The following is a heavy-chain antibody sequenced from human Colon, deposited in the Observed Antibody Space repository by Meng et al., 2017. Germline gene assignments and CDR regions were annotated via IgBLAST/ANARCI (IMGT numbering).Heavy chain of an antibody. V-gene: IGHV4-34*01. Sequence: VQLHQWGAGLLKLSESMSISCAVYGGSFCGYYWSRIRQSPGKGLEWIGEINHSGSTNYNPSLKSRLIISVDTSKNQFSLKLSSVTAADTAVYYCARSSGWGLEGFDYWGQGTLVTVSS. D-gene: IGHD3-22*01. CDR2: INHSGST. J-gene: IGHJ4*02. CDR3: ARSSGWGLEGFDY. CDR1: GGSFCGYY.